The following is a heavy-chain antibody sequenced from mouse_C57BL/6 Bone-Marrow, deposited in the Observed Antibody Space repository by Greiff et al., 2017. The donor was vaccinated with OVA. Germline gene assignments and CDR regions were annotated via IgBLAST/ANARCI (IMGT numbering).Heavy chain of an antibody. CDR2: IDPSDSYT. D-gene: IGHD1-1*01. J-gene: IGHJ3*01. Sequence: QVQLQQPGAELVMPGASVKLSCKASGYTFTSSWMHWVKQRPGQGLEWIGEIDPSDSYTNYNQKFKGKSTLTVDKSSSTAYMQLSSLTSEDSAVYYCARGDYYGSSFAWFAYWGQGTLVTVSA. V-gene: IGHV1-69*01. CDR1: GYTFTSSW. CDR3: ARGDYYGSSFAWFAY.